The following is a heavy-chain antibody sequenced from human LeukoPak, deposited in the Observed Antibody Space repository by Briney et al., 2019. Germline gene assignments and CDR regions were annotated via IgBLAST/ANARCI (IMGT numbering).Heavy chain of an antibody. J-gene: IGHJ3*02. Sequence: KPGGSLRLSCAASGITLSNAWMNWVRQAPGKGLEWVGRIKSKADGGTTDYAAPVKGRFTISRDDSRNTLSLQMNSLRAEDTALYYCAKCNLDNCREGFDIWGQGTMVTVSS. CDR2: IKSKADGGTT. CDR3: AKCNLDNCREGFDI. CDR1: GITLSNAW. V-gene: IGHV3-15*01. D-gene: IGHD1-1*01.